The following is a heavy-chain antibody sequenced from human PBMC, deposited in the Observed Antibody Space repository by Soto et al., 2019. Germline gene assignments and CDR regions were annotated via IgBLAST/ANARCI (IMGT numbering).Heavy chain of an antibody. Sequence: SGGSLRLSCAGSGFTFSRYAMSWVRQAPGKGLEWVSTVTGGGHTTYNADSVNGRFTISRDNSKNTLYLQMNNLRAEDTAIYYCASSSGDLDVYGMDIWGPGTTVTVSS. J-gene: IGHJ6*02. CDR3: ASSSGDLDVYGMDI. CDR1: GFTFSRYA. D-gene: IGHD3-10*01. V-gene: IGHV3-23*01. CDR2: VTGGGHTT.